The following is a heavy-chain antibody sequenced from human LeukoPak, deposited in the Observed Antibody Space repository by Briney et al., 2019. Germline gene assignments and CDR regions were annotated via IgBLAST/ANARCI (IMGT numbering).Heavy chain of an antibody. Sequence: PGGSLRLSCAASGFTFSGYEMNWVRQAPGKGLEWVSYISSSGSTIYYADSVTGRFTVSRDNAKNSLYLQMNSPRAEDTAVYYCARDPGYCSSTSCYKFFDYWGQGTLVTVSS. D-gene: IGHD2-2*02. J-gene: IGHJ4*02. CDR2: ISSSGSTI. CDR3: ARDPGYCSSTSCYKFFDY. CDR1: GFTFSGYE. V-gene: IGHV3-48*03.